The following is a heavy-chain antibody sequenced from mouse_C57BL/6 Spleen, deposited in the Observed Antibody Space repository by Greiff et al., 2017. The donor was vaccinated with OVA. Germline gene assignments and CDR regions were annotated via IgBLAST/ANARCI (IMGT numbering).Heavy chain of an antibody. CDR3: ARGGLRAWFAY. CDR1: GYTFTSYW. V-gene: IGHV1-61*01. Sequence: QVQLKQSGAELVRPGSSVKLSCKASGYTFTSYWMDWVKQRPGQGLEWIGNIYPSDSETHYNQKFKDKATLTVDKSSSTAYMQLSSLTSEDSAVYYCARGGLRAWFAYWGQGTLVTVSA. CDR2: IYPSDSET. J-gene: IGHJ3*01. D-gene: IGHD2-4*01.